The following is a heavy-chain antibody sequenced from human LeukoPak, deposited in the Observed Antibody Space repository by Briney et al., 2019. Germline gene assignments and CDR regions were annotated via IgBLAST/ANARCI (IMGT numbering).Heavy chain of an antibody. CDR3: AKRLLYSYGPGFDY. J-gene: IGHJ4*02. D-gene: IGHD5-18*01. CDR2: ISYDGSSK. V-gene: IGHV3-30-3*02. Sequence: GGSLRLSCAAPGFTFSSSPIHWVRQAPGKGLEWVAVISYDGSSKYYADSVKGRFTISRDNSRTTLYLQMNSLRAEDTAVYYCAKRLLYSYGPGFDYWGQGTLVTVSS. CDR1: GFTFSSSP.